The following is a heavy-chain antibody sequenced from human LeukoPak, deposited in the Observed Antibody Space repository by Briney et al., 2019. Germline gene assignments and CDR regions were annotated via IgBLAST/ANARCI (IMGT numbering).Heavy chain of an antibody. CDR1: GGSISSGGYY. CDR2: IYYSGST. J-gene: IGHJ4*02. Sequence: PSETLSLTCTVSGGSISSGGYYWSWIRQHPGKGLEWIGYIYYSGSTYYNPSLKSRVTISVDTSKNQFSLKLSSVTAADTAVYYCARDLVSGGIAVAGPFDYWGQGTLVTVSS. V-gene: IGHV4-31*03. D-gene: IGHD6-19*01. CDR3: ARDLVSGGIAVAGPFDY.